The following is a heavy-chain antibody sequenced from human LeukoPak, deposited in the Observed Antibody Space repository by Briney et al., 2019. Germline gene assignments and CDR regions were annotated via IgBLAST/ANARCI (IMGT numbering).Heavy chain of an antibody. D-gene: IGHD6-13*01. CDR2: ISWDSGNT. Sequence: GVSLRLSCAASGFTFNDYGMHWVRQAPGKGLEWVSLISWDSGNTYYADSVKGRFTISRDNSKNSLSLQMNSLRAEDTALYYCAKGPGAAVGKRYIQHWGQGTLVTVSS. J-gene: IGHJ1*01. V-gene: IGHV3-43D*03. CDR3: AKGPGAAVGKRYIQH. CDR1: GFTFNDYG.